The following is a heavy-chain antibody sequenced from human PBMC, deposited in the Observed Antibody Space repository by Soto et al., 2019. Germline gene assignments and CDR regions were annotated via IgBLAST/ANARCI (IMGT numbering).Heavy chain of an antibody. J-gene: IGHJ5*02. V-gene: IGHV4-30-2*01. CDR3: ARTLDYGGSAGTNWFDP. D-gene: IGHD2-15*01. CDR2: IYHRGTS. CDR1: GGSISSGAYS. Sequence: QLQLQESGSGLVKPSETLSVTCTVSGGSISSGAYSWSWIRLPPGKRLEWIGYIYHRGTSHYNPSLKSRVTMSVDRSRNQFSLNLRSVTAADTAVYYCARTLDYGGSAGTNWFDPWGQGTLVTVSS.